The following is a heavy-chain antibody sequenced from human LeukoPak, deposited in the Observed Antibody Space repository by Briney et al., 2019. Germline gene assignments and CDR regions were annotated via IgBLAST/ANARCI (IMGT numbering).Heavy chain of an antibody. V-gene: IGHV3-53*01. J-gene: IGHJ4*02. CDR2: SYSGGTT. CDR3: ARGPNVFDY. CDR1: GFTFSSHA. D-gene: IGHD4/OR15-4a*01. Sequence: GGSLRLSCAASGFTFSSHAMSWVRRTPGKGLEWVAVSYSGGTTYYADSVKGRFTISRDNSKNKLYLQMNSLRAEDTAVYYCARGPNVFDYWGRGTSVTVSS.